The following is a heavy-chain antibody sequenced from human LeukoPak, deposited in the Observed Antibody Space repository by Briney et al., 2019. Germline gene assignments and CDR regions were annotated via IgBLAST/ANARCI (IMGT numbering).Heavy chain of an antibody. CDR1: GFTFSGSA. D-gene: IGHD6-13*01. CDR3: ARGSAYSSSWYYFDY. Sequence: GGSLRLSCAASGFTFSGSAMYWVRQASGKGLEWVGHIRSKTNSYATIYAASVKGRFTISRDDSKNTAYLQMNSLRAEDTAVYYCARGSAYSSSWYYFDYWGQGTLVTVSS. J-gene: IGHJ4*02. CDR2: IRSKTNSYAT. V-gene: IGHV3-73*01.